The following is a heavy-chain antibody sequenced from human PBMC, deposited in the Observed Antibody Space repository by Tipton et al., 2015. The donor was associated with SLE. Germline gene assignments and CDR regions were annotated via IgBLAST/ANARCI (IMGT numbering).Heavy chain of an antibody. CDR3: AGDKAMISVTYGMDV. D-gene: IGHD3-22*01. Sequence: TLSLTCTVSGGSITSGAFYWSCIRQNPGKGLEWIGYIFYTGRTSYNPSLKSRLTMSVDTSKNQFSLRLTSVTAADTAVYYCAGDKAMISVTYGMDVWGQGATVTVSS. J-gene: IGHJ6*02. V-gene: IGHV4-31*03. CDR2: IFYTGRT. CDR1: GGSITSGAFY.